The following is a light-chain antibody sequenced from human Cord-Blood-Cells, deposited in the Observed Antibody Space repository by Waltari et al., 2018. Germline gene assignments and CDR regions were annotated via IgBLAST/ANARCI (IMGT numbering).Light chain of an antibody. V-gene: IGKV1-39*01. CDR1: QSISSY. Sequence: DIQMTQSPSSLSASVGDRVTITCRASQSISSYLNWYQQKPGKAPQLLIYAACSLQSGVPSRFSGSGSGTDFTLTISSLQPEDFATYDCQQSYSTPFTFGPGTKVDIK. CDR2: AAC. J-gene: IGKJ3*01. CDR3: QQSYSTPFT.